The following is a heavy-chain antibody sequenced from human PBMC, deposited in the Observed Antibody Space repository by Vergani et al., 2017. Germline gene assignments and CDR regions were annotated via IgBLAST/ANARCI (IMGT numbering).Heavy chain of an antibody. CDR2: IRRRSEHYAT. V-gene: IGHV3-73*01. CDR3: SAKTQSWQDY. D-gene: IGHD3/OR15-3a*01. Sequence: EVQLMESGGGWAQPGGSLRLSCAASGFVFSESPIHWVRQVPGKGLEWLGHIRRRSEHYATAYGPSLIGRATISRDDSTNTAYLQLSSLGTDGTAIYFWSAKTQSWQDYWGQGTLVAVSS. J-gene: IGHJ4*02. CDR1: GFVFSESP.